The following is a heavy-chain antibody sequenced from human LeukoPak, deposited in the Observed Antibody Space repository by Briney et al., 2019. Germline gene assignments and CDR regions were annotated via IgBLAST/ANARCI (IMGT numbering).Heavy chain of an antibody. CDR3: ANGGRGVAGTLWDFDY. V-gene: IGHV3-23*01. CDR1: GFTCSSYA. D-gene: IGHD6-19*01. CDR2: ISGSGGST. Sequence: GGSLRLSCAASGFTCSSYAMSWARQAPGKGLEWVSAISGSGGSTYYADSVKGRFTISRDNSKNTLYLQMNSLRAEDTAVYYCANGGRGVAGTLWDFDYWGQGTLVTVSS. J-gene: IGHJ4*02.